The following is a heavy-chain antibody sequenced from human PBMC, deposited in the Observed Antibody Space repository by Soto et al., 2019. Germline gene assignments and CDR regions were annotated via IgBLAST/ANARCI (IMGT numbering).Heavy chain of an antibody. D-gene: IGHD1-26*01. Sequence: QVQLVQSGAKVKKPGASVKVSCKASGYTFTSYDINWVRQATGQGLEWMGWMNPNSGNTGYAQKYQRQVTMKSNTTISTAYMELRRLRSEDTAVYYCAKEGGANRFDFWGQRTLVTVSS. CDR2: MNPNSGNT. CDR1: GYTFTSYD. CDR3: AKEGGANRFDF. V-gene: IGHV1-8*01. J-gene: IGHJ4*02.